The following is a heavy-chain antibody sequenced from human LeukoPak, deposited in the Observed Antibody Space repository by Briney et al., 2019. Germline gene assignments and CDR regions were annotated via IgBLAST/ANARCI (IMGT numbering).Heavy chain of an antibody. CDR2: ISGSGGST. Sequence: PGGSLRLSCAASGFTFSSYAMSRVRQAPGKGLEWVSAISGSGGSTYYADSVKGRFTISRDNSKNTLYLQMNSLRAEDTAVYYCAKNVPFDPVTTVGIDYWGQGTLVTVSS. CDR3: AKNVPFDPVTTVGIDY. D-gene: IGHD4-23*01. CDR1: GFTFSSYA. J-gene: IGHJ4*02. V-gene: IGHV3-23*01.